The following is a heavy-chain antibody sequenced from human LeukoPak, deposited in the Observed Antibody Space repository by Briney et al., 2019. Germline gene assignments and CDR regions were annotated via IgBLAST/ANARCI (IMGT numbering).Heavy chain of an antibody. V-gene: IGHV4-59*08. CDR1: GGSISSYY. CDR2: IYYSGST. Sequence: SETLSLTCTVSGGSISSYYWSWIRQPPGKGLERIGYIYYSGSTNYNPSLKSRVTISVDTSKNQFSLKLSSVTAADTAVYYCARVRRYYDILTGYSAYYFDYWGQGTLVTVSS. D-gene: IGHD3-9*01. J-gene: IGHJ4*02. CDR3: ARVRRYYDILTGYSAYYFDY.